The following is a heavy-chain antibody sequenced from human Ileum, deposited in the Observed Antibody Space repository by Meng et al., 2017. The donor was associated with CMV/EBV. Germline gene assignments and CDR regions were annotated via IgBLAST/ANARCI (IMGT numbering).Heavy chain of an antibody. V-gene: IGHV3-7*01. CDR1: GFIFSGRW. D-gene: IGHD1-1*01. CDR3: ATDLNWDNF. Sequence: GESLKISCTTSGFIFSGRWMTWVRQAPGKGLEGVANIKPDGSEKYYVDSVKGRFTISRDNAKNSLYLQMNSLRAEDTAVYYCATDLNWDNFWGQGTRVTGYS. CDR2: IKPDGSEK. J-gene: IGHJ4*02.